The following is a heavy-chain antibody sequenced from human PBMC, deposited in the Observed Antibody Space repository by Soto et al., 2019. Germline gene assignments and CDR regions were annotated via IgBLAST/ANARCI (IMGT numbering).Heavy chain of an antibody. Sequence: GGSLRLSCAASGFIFGAHAMHWVRQAPGKGLEWVAVIWYDGSNKYYADSVKGRFTISRDNSKNTLYLQMNSLRAEDTAVYYCARDGYCSGGSCYSVPVFDYWGQGTLVTVSS. CDR1: GFIFGAHA. J-gene: IGHJ4*02. CDR3: ARDGYCSGGSCYSVPVFDY. V-gene: IGHV3-33*08. D-gene: IGHD2-15*01. CDR2: IWYDGSNK.